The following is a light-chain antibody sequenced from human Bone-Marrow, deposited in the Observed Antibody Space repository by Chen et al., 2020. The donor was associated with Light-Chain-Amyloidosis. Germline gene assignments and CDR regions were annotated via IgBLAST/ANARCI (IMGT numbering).Light chain of an antibody. CDR1: DLSTKY. CDR2: RDT. V-gene: IGLV3-25*03. Sequence: SYELTQPLSVLVSPGQTARIPCSGDDLSTKYAYLYQQKPGQAPVLVIHRDTERPSGISERFSGSSSGTTATLTISGVQAEDEADYHCQSADSSGTYEVIFGGGTKLTVL. CDR3: QSADSSGTYEVI. J-gene: IGLJ2*01.